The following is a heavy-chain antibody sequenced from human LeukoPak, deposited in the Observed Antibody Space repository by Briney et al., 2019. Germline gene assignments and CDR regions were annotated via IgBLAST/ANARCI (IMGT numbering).Heavy chain of an antibody. CDR1: GFTFNDYW. J-gene: IGHJ4*02. V-gene: IGHV3-7*01. D-gene: IGHD5-24*01. CDR3: AREDGYNWSFDY. CDR2: IKADGSEK. Sequence: GGSLRLSCTASGFTFNDYWMSWVRQLPGKGLEYVANIKADGSEKYYVDSVKGRFTISRDNAKNSLYLQMNSLRAEDTAVYYCAREDGYNWSFDYWGQGTLVTVSS.